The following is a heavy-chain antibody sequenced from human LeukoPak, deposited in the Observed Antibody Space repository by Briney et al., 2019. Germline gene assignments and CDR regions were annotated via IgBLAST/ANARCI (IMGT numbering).Heavy chain of an antibody. CDR2: IYYSGST. V-gene: IGHV4-31*03. CDR3: ARWDYYYYMDV. Sequence: SETLSLTCTVSGGSISSGGYYWSWIRQHPGKGLEWIGYIYYSGSTYYNPSLKSRVAISVDTSKNQFSLRLSSVTAADTAVYYCARWDYYYYMDVWGKGTTVTVSS. CDR1: GGSISSGGYY. J-gene: IGHJ6*03.